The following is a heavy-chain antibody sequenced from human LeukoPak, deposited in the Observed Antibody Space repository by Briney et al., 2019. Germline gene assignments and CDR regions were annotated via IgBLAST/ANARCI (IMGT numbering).Heavy chain of an antibody. Sequence: PGGSLRLSRAASGFTFSNYAMSWVRQAPGKGLEWVSGISGSGGSTYYADSVKGRFTLSRDNSKNMLYLQMNSLRAEDTAVYYCAKVGSDSSGYYQDWGQGTLVTVSS. J-gene: IGHJ4*02. CDR3: AKVGSDSSGYYQD. V-gene: IGHV3-23*01. D-gene: IGHD3-22*01. CDR2: ISGSGGST. CDR1: GFTFSNYA.